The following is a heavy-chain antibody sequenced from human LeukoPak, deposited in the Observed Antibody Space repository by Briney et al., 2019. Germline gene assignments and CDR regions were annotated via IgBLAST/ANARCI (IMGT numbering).Heavy chain of an antibody. Sequence: PSETLSLTCTVSGGSISSGDYYWSWIRQHPGKGPEWNGYIYYSGSTYYNPSLKSRVTISVDTSKNQFSLKLSSVTAADTAVYYCARAIVVIIGDAFDIWGQGTMVTVSS. V-gene: IGHV4-31*03. J-gene: IGHJ3*02. CDR1: GGSISSGDYY. CDR3: ARAIVVIIGDAFDI. D-gene: IGHD2-15*01. CDR2: IYYSGST.